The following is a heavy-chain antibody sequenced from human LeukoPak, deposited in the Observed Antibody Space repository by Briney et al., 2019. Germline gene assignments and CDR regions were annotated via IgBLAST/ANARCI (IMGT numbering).Heavy chain of an antibody. V-gene: IGHV3-48*03. CDR2: ISSSGSTI. Sequence: PGGSLRLSCAASGFTFSSYEMNWVRQAPGKGLEWVSYISSSGSTIYYADSVKGRFTISRDNAKNSLYLQMNSLRAEDTAVYYCARPLLYGSGSYGDYWGQGTLVTVSS. J-gene: IGHJ4*02. CDR3: ARPLLYGSGSYGDY. CDR1: GFTFSSYE. D-gene: IGHD3-10*01.